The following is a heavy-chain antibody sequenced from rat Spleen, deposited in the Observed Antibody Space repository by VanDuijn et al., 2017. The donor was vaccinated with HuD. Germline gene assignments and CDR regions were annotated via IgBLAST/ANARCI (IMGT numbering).Heavy chain of an antibody. D-gene: IGHD1-11*01. CDR1: GFTFSSSW. J-gene: IGHJ2*01. CDR2: ITRDGSST. Sequence: EVQLVESGGDLVQPGRSLNLSCAASGFTFSSSWLNWIRQAPGKGLEWVASITRDGSSTYYPDTVKGRFVISKDNAKDTGYLHMNSLRSEDTATYYCATDSRDYFNYWGQGVLVTVSS. V-gene: IGHV5-35*01. CDR3: ATDSRDYFNY.